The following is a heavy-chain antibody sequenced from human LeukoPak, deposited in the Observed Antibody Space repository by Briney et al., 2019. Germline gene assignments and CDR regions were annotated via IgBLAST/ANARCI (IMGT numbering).Heavy chain of an antibody. V-gene: IGHV1-24*01. J-gene: IGHJ4*02. CDR3: ASSRGGYYPNYFDY. Sequence: ASVKVSCKVSGYTLTELSMHWVRQAPGKGLEWMGGFDPEDGETIYAQKFQGRVTMTEDTSTDTAYMELRSLRSDDTAVYYCASSRGGYYPNYFDYWGQGTLVTVSS. CDR2: FDPEDGET. CDR1: GYTLTELS. D-gene: IGHD3-22*01.